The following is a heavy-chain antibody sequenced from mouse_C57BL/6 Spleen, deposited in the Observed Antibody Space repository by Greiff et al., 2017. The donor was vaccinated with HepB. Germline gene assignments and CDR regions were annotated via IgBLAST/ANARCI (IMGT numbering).Heavy chain of an antibody. CDR3: ARGYDGYYAWFAY. CDR1: GYSFTDYN. Sequence: EVKLMESGPELVKPGASVKITCKASGYSFTDYNMNWVKQSNGKSLEWIGVINPNYGTTIYNQKFKGKATLTVDQSSSTAYMQLNSLTSEDSAVYYCARGYDGYYAWFAYWGQGTLVTVSA. V-gene: IGHV1-39*01. D-gene: IGHD2-3*01. CDR2: INPNYGTT. J-gene: IGHJ3*01.